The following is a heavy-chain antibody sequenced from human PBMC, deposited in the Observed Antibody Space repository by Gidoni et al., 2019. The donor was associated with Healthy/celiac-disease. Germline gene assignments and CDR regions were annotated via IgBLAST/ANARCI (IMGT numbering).Heavy chain of an antibody. CDR2: IYTSGST. CDR3: ARGGRSPILSFDY. D-gene: IGHD3-16*01. V-gene: IGHV4-61*02. J-gene: IGHJ4*02. Sequence: QVQLQESGPGLVKPSQTLSLTCTVSGGSISSGSYYWSWIRQPAGKGLEWIGRIYTSGSTNYNPSLKSRVTISVDTSKNQFSLKLSSVTAADTAVYYCARGGRSPILSFDYWGQGTLVTVSS. CDR1: GGSISSGSYY.